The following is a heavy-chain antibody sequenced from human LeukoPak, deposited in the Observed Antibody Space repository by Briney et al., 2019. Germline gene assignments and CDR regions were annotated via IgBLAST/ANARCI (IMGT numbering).Heavy chain of an antibody. J-gene: IGHJ4*02. D-gene: IGHD6-25*01. CDR1: GFTFSNSW. CDR2: VQHIGGET. CDR3: ARGYSGEVLDY. Sequence: GGSLRLSCAGSGFTFSNSWMGWVRQAPGKGLEWVANVQHIGGETYYVDSVKGRFTISRDNAKNSLYLQMNSLRAEDTAVYYCARGYSGEVLDYWGQGTLVTVSS. V-gene: IGHV3-7*01.